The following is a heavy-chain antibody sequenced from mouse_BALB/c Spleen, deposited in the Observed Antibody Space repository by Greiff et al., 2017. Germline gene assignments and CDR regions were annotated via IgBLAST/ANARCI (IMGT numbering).Heavy chain of an antibody. CDR1: GFTFSSYG. D-gene: IGHD1-1*02. Sequence: DVMLVESGGGLVQPGGSLKLSCAASGFTFSSYGMSWVRQTPDKRLELVATINSNGGSTYYPDSVKGRFTISRDNAKNTLYLQMSSLKSEDTAMYYCARDRVDTSFDYWGQGTTLTVSS. CDR2: INSNGGST. J-gene: IGHJ2*01. V-gene: IGHV5-6-3*01. CDR3: ARDRVDTSFDY.